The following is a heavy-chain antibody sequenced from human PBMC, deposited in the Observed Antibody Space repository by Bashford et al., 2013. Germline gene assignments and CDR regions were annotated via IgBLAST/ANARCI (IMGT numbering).Heavy chain of an antibody. Sequence: GSLRLSCAASGFTFSSYAMHWVRQAPGKGLEWVAVISYDGSIKYYADSVKGRFTISRDNSKNTLYLQMNSLSAEDTAVFYCARDRAPYYFDYVGPGNPGHRLL. CDR2: ISYDGSIK. CDR3: ARDRAPYYFDY. CDR1: GFTFSSYA. V-gene: IGHV3-30-3*01. J-gene: IGHJ4*02.